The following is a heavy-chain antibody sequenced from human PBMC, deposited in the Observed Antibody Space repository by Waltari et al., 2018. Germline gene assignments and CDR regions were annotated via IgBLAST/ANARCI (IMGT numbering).Heavy chain of an antibody. V-gene: IGHV3-15*01. CDR2: IKSKTDGWTT. CDR3: TTDKEPSNLSKQNWFDP. D-gene: IGHD1-1*01. J-gene: IGHJ5*02. Sequence: EVQLVESGGGLVKPGGSLRLSCAASGFTFSNAWMSWVRQAPGKGLEWVGRIKSKTDGWTTDYAAPVKGRFTISRDDSKNTLYLQMNSLKTEDTAVYYCTTDKEPSNLSKQNWFDPWGQGTLVTVSS. CDR1: GFTFSNAW.